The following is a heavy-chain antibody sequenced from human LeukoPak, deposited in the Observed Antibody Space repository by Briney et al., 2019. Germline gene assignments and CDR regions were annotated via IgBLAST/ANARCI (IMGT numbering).Heavy chain of an antibody. D-gene: IGHD2/OR15-2a*01. Sequence: GGSLRLSCAASGFTFSSYTINWVRQAPGKGLDWVSSISSSSSYIFYADSVKGRFTISRDNAKTSLFLQMNSLRAEDTGVYYCARDEVLVSSSPSNWYFNLWGRGTLVTVSS. CDR2: ISSSSSYI. CDR1: GFTFSSYT. CDR3: ARDEVLVSSSPSNWYFNL. J-gene: IGHJ2*01. V-gene: IGHV3-21*01.